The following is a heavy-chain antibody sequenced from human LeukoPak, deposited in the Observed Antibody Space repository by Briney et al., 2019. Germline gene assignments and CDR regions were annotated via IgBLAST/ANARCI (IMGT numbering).Heavy chain of an antibody. Sequence: GASVKVSCKAFGYTFTSYGISWVRQAPGQGLEWMGWISAYNGNTNYAQKLQGRVTMTTDTSTSTAYMELRSLRSDDTAVYYCARAMGRIRYFDWLSHIGNDAFDIWGQGTMVTVSS. CDR3: ARAMGRIRYFDWLSHIGNDAFDI. V-gene: IGHV1-18*01. J-gene: IGHJ3*02. CDR1: GYTFTSYG. CDR2: ISAYNGNT. D-gene: IGHD3-9*01.